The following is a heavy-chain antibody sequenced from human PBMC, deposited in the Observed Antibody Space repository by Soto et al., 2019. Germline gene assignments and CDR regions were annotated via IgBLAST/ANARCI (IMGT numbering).Heavy chain of an antibody. V-gene: IGHV3-21*01. D-gene: IGHD5-12*01. CDR3: ERRRLTDGYFSGPYSNYYGRDV. CDR2: IYSTSTYI. Sequence: GGSLRLSCAASGFTFRSYSLAWVRQAPGRGLEWVSSIYSTSTYILYANSVKGRFTISRDNAKSSLHLQMNSLTAEDTATYFCERRRLTDGYFSGPYSNYYGRDVWGPGTTVTVSS. J-gene: IGHJ6*02. CDR1: GFTFRSYS.